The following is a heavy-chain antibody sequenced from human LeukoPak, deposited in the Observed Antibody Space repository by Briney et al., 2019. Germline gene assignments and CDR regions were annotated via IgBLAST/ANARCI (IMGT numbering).Heavy chain of an antibody. CDR3: ARAGTNYYYGKDV. CDR1: GSTFTGYY. CDR2: INPNSGGA. Sequence: ASVKVSCKASGSTFTGYYMHWVRQAPGQGLEWMGWINPNSGGANYAQKFQGRVTMTRDTSISTAYMELSRLRSDDTAVYYCARAGTNYYYGKDVWGQGTTVTVSS. D-gene: IGHD3-10*01. J-gene: IGHJ6*02. V-gene: IGHV1-2*02.